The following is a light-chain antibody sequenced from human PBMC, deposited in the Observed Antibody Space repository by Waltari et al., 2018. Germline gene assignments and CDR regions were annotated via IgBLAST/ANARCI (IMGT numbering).Light chain of an antibody. Sequence: QSVLTQSPSASGTPGQRVTTSCSGSSSNIGSNPANWYQHLPGTAPKLLIPTNNQRSSGVPDRFSGSKSGTSASLAISGLQSEDEADYFCAAWDDRLNGPVFGGGTKVTVL. V-gene: IGLV1-44*01. CDR1: SSNIGSNP. J-gene: IGLJ3*02. CDR3: AAWDDRLNGPV. CDR2: TNN.